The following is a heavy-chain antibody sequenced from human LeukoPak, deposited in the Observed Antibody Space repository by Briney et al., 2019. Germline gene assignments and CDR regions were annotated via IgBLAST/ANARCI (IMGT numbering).Heavy chain of an antibody. D-gene: IGHD3-10*01. V-gene: IGHV1-8*01. CDR1: GYTFTSYD. CDR2: MSPDSGYT. Sequence: ASVKVSCKASGYTFTSYDITWVRQATGQGLEWMGWMSPDSGYTGYAQTFQGRVSLTRNTSVSTAFMELSSLRSEDTAVYYCARELGSYYGSGSYYNVFDYWGQGTLVTVSS. CDR3: ARELGSYYGSGSYYNVFDY. J-gene: IGHJ4*02.